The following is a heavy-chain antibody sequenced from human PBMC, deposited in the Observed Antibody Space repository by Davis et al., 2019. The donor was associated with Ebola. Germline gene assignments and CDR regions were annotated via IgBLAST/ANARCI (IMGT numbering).Heavy chain of an antibody. V-gene: IGHV3-30*04. CDR1: GFVFSSDA. Sequence: GGSLRLSCAASGFVFSSDAMHWVRQAPGKGLEWVAVISYDGGNKFYSDSVKGRFTISRDNSKNTLFLQMDSLNSEDTAVYFCARKPYTYDAFDIWGQGTMVTVSS. D-gene: IGHD2-2*02. CDR2: ISYDGGNK. J-gene: IGHJ3*02. CDR3: ARKPYTYDAFDI.